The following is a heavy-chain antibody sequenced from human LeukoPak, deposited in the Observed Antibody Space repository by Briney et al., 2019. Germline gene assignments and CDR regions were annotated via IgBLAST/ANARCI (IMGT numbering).Heavy chain of an antibody. J-gene: IGHJ6*02. V-gene: IGHV1-69*13. CDR1: GGTFSSYA. CDR3: ARGKEMATILYCYGMDV. CDR2: IIPIFGTA. D-gene: IGHD5-24*01. Sequence: SVKVSCKASGGTFSSYAISWVRQAPGQGLEWMGGIIPIFGTANYAQKFQGRVTITADESTSTAYMELSSLRSEDTAVYYCARGKEMATILYCYGMDVWGQGTTVTVSS.